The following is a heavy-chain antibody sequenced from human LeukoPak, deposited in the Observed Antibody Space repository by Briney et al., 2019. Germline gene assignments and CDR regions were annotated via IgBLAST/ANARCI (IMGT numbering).Heavy chain of an antibody. V-gene: IGHV4-34*01. J-gene: IGHJ3*02. Sequence: SETLSLTCAVYGGSFSGYYWSWIRQPPGKGLEWIGEINHSGSTNYNPSLKSRVTISVDTSKNQFSLKLSSVTAAGTAVYYCATSYYISHAFDIWGQGTMVTVPS. CDR1: GGSFSGYY. CDR3: ATSYYISHAFDI. D-gene: IGHD3-10*01. CDR2: INHSGST.